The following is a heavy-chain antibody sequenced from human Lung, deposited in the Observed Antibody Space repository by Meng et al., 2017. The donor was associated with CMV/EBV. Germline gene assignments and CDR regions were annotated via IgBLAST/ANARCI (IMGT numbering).Heavy chain of an antibody. J-gene: IGHJ4*02. Sequence: SXXVSCKASGYTFTGYYMHWVRQAPGQGLEWMGWINPNSGGTNYAQKFQGRVTMTRDTSISTAYMELSRLRSDDTAVYYCARDGGGLYYFDYWGQGTLVAVSS. CDR1: GYTFTGYY. V-gene: IGHV1-2*02. CDR2: INPNSGGT. CDR3: ARDGGGLYYFDY. D-gene: IGHD2-15*01.